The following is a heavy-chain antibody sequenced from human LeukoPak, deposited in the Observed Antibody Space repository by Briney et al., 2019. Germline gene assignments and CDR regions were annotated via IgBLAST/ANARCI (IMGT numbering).Heavy chain of an antibody. CDR1: GFTFSSYW. D-gene: IGHD3-9*01. J-gene: IGHJ4*02. CDR3: AREAKRYFDWLPQSFDY. Sequence: GGSLRLSCAASGFTFSSYWMSWVRPAPGKGLEWVANIKQDGSEKYYVDSVKGRFTISRDNAKNSLYLQMNSLRAEDTAVYYCAREAKRYFDWLPQSFDYWGQGTLVTVSS. V-gene: IGHV3-7*01. CDR2: IKQDGSEK.